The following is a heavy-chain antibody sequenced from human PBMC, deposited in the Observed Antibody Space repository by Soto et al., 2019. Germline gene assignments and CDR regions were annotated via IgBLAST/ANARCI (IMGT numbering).Heavy chain of an antibody. CDR3: ARTVGAAYYFDF. Sequence: QVQLQESGPGLVKPSETLSLTCTVSGDSMSKYYWSWIRQPAGKGLEWIGRIYTSGSTHYNPSLKSRVNMSIDTSNNHFSLNLKSVTAADAAVYYCARTVGAAYYFDFWGQGALVTVSS. CDR1: GDSMSKYY. J-gene: IGHJ4*02. D-gene: IGHD1-26*01. V-gene: IGHV4-4*07. CDR2: IYTSGST.